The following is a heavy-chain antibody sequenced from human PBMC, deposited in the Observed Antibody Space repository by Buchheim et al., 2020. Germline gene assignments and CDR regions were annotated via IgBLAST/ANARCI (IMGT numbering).Heavy chain of an antibody. V-gene: IGHV4-59*01. D-gene: IGHD6-19*01. J-gene: IGHJ2*01. CDR3: ARWGYSSGWYVAWYFDL. Sequence: QVQLQESGPGLVKPSETLSLTCTVSGGSISSYYWSWIRQPPGKGLEWIGYIYYSGSTNYNPSLKSRVTISVDTSKNQFSLKLRSVTAADTAVYYCARWGYSSGWYVAWYFDLWGRGTL. CDR1: GGSISSYY. CDR2: IYYSGST.